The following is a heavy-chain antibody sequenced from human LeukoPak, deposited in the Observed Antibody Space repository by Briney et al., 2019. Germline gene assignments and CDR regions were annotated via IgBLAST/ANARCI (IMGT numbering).Heavy chain of an antibody. J-gene: IGHJ4*02. V-gene: IGHV1-69*13. D-gene: IGHD5-18*01. Sequence: SVKVSCKASGGTFSSYAIGWVRQAPGQGLEWMGGIIPIFGTANYAQKFQGRVTITADESTSTAYMELSSLRSEDTAVYYCARARFERGYSYGYANYFDYWGQGTLVTVSS. CDR2: IIPIFGTA. CDR3: ARARFERGYSYGYANYFDY. CDR1: GGTFSSYA.